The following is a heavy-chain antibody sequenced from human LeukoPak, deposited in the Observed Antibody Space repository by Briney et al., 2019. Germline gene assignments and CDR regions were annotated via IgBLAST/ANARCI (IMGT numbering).Heavy chain of an antibody. CDR1: GFTFSDYY. D-gene: IGHD3-10*01. V-gene: IGHV3-11*01. Sequence: GGSLRLSCAASGFTFSDYYMSWIRQAPGKGLEWVSYISSSGSTIYYADSVKGRFTISRDNAKNSLYLQMNSLRAEDTAVYYCARDRPLEFYDYGMDAWGQGTTVTVSS. J-gene: IGHJ6*02. CDR2: ISSSGSTI. CDR3: ARDRPLEFYDYGMDA.